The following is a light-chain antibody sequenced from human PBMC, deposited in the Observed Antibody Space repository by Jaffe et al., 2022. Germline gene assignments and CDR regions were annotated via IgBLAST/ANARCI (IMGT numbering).Light chain of an antibody. CDR1: SGDVGYYNY. V-gene: IGLV2-14*03. CDR3: SSYTTSSTVV. CDR2: DVN. Sequence: QSALTQPASVSGSPGQSITISCTGTSGDVGYYNYVSWYQQHPGKAPKLMIYDVNNRPSGVSNRFSGSKSGHTASLTISGLQAEDEANYYCSSYTTSSTVVFGGGTKLTVL. J-gene: IGLJ2*01.